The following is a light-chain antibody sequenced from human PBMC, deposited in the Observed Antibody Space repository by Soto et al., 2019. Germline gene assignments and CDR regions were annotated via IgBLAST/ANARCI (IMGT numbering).Light chain of an antibody. CDR3: LQKYFYPCT. Sequence: AIQMTQSPSSLSASVGDRVTITCRASQGLRNALDWFQQKPGKAPKLLLYAASNLQSGVPARFSGSGSGTDFTLTISSLQPEDFATYYCLQKYFYPCTFVPGTKVDIK. CDR1: QGLRNA. CDR2: AAS. J-gene: IGKJ3*01. V-gene: IGKV1-6*01.